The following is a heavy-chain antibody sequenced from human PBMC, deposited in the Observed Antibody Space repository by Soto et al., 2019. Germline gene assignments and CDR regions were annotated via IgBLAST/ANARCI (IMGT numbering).Heavy chain of an antibody. CDR3: AKDHSSGWSGFDY. J-gene: IGHJ4*02. D-gene: IGHD6-19*01. V-gene: IGHV3-30*18. CDR2: ISYDGSNK. CDR1: GFTFSSYG. Sequence: QVQLVESGGGVVQPGRSLRLSCAASGFTFSSYGMHWVRQAPGKGLEWVAVISYDGSNKYYADSVKGRFTISRDNSKNTLYLQMNSLRAEDTAVYYCAKDHSSGWSGFDYWGQGTLVTVSS.